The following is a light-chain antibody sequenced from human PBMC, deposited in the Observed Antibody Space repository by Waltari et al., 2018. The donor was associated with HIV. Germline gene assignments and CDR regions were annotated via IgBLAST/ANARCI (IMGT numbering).Light chain of an antibody. Sequence: SYELTQPPSVSVSPGQTATITCSGDELPKQYGYWYQQKPGQAPVLVIDKDSDRPSGIPERFSGSSSWTTVTLTISGVQAEDEADYYCQSSDSSGNYWAFGGGTKLTVL. CDR3: QSSDSSGNYWA. V-gene: IGLV3-25*03. J-gene: IGLJ3*02. CDR1: ELPKQY. CDR2: KDS.